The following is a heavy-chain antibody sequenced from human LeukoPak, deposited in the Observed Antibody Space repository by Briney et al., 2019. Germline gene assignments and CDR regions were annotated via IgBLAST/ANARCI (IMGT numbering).Heavy chain of an antibody. V-gene: IGHV4-39*01. CDR1: GGSISSSSYY. CDR3: AAGGSGSYLRLPTYYYYYMDV. Sequence: SETLSLTCTVSGGSISSSSYYWGWIRQPPGKGLEWIGSIYYSGSTYYNPSLKSRVTISVDTSKNQFSLKLSSVTAADTAVYYCAAGGSGSYLRLPTYYYYYMDVWGKGTTVTISS. J-gene: IGHJ6*03. D-gene: IGHD3-10*01. CDR2: IYYSGST.